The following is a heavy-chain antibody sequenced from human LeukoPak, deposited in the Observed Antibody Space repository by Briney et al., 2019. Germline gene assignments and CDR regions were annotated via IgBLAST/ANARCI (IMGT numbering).Heavy chain of an antibody. CDR1: GYPFTTYG. D-gene: IGHD3-10*01. V-gene: IGHV1-18*04. CDR2: INPFNGNT. CDR3: ARDKGSGNYYNGWFDP. Sequence: ASVRVSCKASGYPFTTYGLSWVRRAPGQGPEWLGWINPFNGNTNYAQKFQNRVTMTTDTSTTTAYLELRSLKSNDTAIYYCARDKGSGNYYNGWFDPWGQGTLITVSS. J-gene: IGHJ5*02.